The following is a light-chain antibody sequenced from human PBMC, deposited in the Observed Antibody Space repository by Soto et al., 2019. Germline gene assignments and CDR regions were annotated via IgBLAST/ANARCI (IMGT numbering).Light chain of an antibody. J-gene: IGKJ1*01. Sequence: DIQMTQSPSTLSASVGDRVTITCRASQSISTWLAWYQQKPGRAPNLLISKASSLESGVPSRFSGSGSGTEFTLTISSLQPDDFATYYCQQYNSYPETFGQGTKGEIK. CDR1: QSISTW. CDR3: QQYNSYPET. CDR2: KAS. V-gene: IGKV1-5*03.